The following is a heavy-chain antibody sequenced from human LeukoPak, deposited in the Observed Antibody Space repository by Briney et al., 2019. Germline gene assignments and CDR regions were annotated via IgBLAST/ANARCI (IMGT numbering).Heavy chain of an antibody. CDR2: IYSGGST. Sequence: GGSLRLSCAASGFTVSSKYMSWVRPAPGKGREWVSVIYSGGSTYYADSVKGRFTISRDNSKNTLYLQMNSLRAEDTAVYYCARDKPWFGEEGWFDPWGQGTLVTVSS. J-gene: IGHJ5*02. D-gene: IGHD3-10*01. V-gene: IGHV3-66*01. CDR3: ARDKPWFGEEGWFDP. CDR1: GFTVSSKY.